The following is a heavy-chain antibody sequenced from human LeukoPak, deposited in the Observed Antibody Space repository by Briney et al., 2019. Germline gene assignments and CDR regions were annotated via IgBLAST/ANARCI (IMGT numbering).Heavy chain of an antibody. CDR1: GGSFSGYY. Sequence: SETLSLTCAVYGGSFSGYYWSWIRQPPGKGLEWIGEINHSGSTNYNPSLKSRVTISVDTSKNQFSLKLSSVTAADTAVYYCARGRWLVRNTYYFDYWGQGTLVTVSS. CDR2: INHSGST. D-gene: IGHD6-19*01. V-gene: IGHV4-34*01. CDR3: ARGRWLVRNTYYFDY. J-gene: IGHJ4*02.